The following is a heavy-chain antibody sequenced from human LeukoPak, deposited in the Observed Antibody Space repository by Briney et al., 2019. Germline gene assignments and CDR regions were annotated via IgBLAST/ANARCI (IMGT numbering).Heavy chain of an antibody. CDR1: GGSISNSSYY. J-gene: IGHJ4*02. V-gene: IGHV4-39*07. D-gene: IGHD1-1*01. CDR3: ARGLLGGLDGVFDS. CDR2: IYYSGST. Sequence: SETLSLTCTVSGGSISNSSYYWGWIRQPPGKGLEWIGSIYYSGSTYYNPSLKSRVTISVDTSKNQFSLKLSSVTAADTAVYFCARGLLGGLDGVFDSWGQGTLVTVSS.